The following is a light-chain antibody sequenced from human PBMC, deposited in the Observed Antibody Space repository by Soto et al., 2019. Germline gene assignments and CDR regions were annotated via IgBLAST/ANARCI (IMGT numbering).Light chain of an antibody. J-gene: IGLJ3*02. Sequence: QSVLTQPPSVSAAPGQKVTISCSGSSSNIGDNYVSWYRQLPGTAPKLLIHDNNRRPSGIPDRFSGSKSGTSATLGITGLQTGDEADYYCGTWDSSLSVGVFGGGTKLTVL. CDR1: SSNIGDNY. CDR2: DNN. V-gene: IGLV1-51*01. CDR3: GTWDSSLSVGV.